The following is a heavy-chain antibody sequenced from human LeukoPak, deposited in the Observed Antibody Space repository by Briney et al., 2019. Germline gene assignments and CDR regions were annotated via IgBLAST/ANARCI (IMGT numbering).Heavy chain of an antibody. Sequence: SETLSLTCAVYGGSFSGYYWSWIRQPPGKGLEWIGEINHSGSTNYNPSLKSRVTISVDTSKNQFSLKLSSVTAADTAVYYCARVGDIVVVPAAPYWFDPWGQGTLATVSS. CDR3: ARVGDIVVVPAAPYWFDP. CDR1: GGSFSGYY. CDR2: INHSGST. D-gene: IGHD2-2*01. V-gene: IGHV4-34*01. J-gene: IGHJ5*02.